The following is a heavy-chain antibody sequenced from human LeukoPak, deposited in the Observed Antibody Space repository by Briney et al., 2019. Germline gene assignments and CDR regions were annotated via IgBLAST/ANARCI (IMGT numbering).Heavy chain of an antibody. CDR3: ARRRYKRNARGDDAFDF. CDR2: ISGYNGNT. Sequence: ASVKVSCKTSGYTFTNYGISWVRQAPGQGLEWLGWISGYNGNTNYAQNLQDRVTLTTDTSTSTAYMDPRNLRSDDTAVYYCARRRYKRNARGDDAFDFWGQGTMVTVSS. J-gene: IGHJ3*01. D-gene: IGHD1-1*01. V-gene: IGHV1-18*01. CDR1: GYTFTNYG.